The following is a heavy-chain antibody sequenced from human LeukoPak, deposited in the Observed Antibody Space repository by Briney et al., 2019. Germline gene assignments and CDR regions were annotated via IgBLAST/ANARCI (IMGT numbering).Heavy chain of an antibody. CDR3: ARRYYDSSGYSRHFDY. Sequence: GESLKISCKGSGYSFNSYWIGWVRQMPGKGLEWMGLIYPGDSDTRYSPSFQGQVTISADKSISTAYLQWSSLKTSDTAMYSCARRYYDSSGYSRHFDYWGQGTLVTVSS. D-gene: IGHD3-22*01. J-gene: IGHJ4*02. CDR1: GYSFNSYW. V-gene: IGHV5-51*01. CDR2: IYPGDSDT.